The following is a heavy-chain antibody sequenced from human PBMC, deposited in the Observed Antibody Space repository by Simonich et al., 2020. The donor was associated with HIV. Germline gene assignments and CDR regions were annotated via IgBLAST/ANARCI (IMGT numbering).Heavy chain of an antibody. J-gene: IGHJ4*02. D-gene: IGHD4-17*01. CDR1: GGSFSGYN. Sequence: QVQLQQWGAGLLQPSETLSLTCAVYGGSFSGYNWSWIRQPPGKGLEWIGEINHSGNTNYNPSLKSRVTISVDTSKNQFSLKLSSVTAADTAVYYCARRHPTTVTTPYFDYWGQGTLVTVSS. CDR3: ARRHPTTVTTPYFDY. V-gene: IGHV4-34*01. CDR2: INHSGNT.